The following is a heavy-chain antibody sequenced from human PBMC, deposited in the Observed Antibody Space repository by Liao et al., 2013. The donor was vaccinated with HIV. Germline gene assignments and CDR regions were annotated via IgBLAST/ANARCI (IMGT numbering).Heavy chain of an antibody. D-gene: IGHD3-22*01. CDR1: GGSINGYY. CDR2: INYSGTT. Sequence: QVRLQESGPGLVKPSETLSLTCTVSGGSINGYYWSWIRQSPGQGLEWIGQINYSGTTKSDPSLKSRVTMSVDTSKNQISLTLRSVTSADTAVYYCARGVTDDDSRDYFNYWGQGTLVTVSS. J-gene: IGHJ4*02. CDR3: ARGVTDDDSRDYFNY. V-gene: IGHV4-59*01.